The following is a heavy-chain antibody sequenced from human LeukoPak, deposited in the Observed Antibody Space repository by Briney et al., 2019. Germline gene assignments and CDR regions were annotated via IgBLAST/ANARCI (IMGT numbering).Heavy chain of an antibody. CDR3: ATQTDITMVRGVFEPNWFDP. J-gene: IGHJ5*02. D-gene: IGHD3-10*01. CDR2: INHSGST. CDR1: GFTFSSYG. V-gene: IGHV4-34*08. Sequence: GSLRLSCAASGFTFSSYGMTWIRQPPGKGLEWIGEINHSGSTNYNPSLKSRVTISVDTSKNQFSLKLSSVTAADTAVYYCATQTDITMVRGVFEPNWFDPWGQGTLVTVSS.